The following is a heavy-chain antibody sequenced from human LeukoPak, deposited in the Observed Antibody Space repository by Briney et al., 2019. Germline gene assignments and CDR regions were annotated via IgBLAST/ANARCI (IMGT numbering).Heavy chain of an antibody. J-gene: IGHJ6*02. CDR2: IKQDGSEK. CDR1: GFTFSSYW. D-gene: IGHD3-10*01. CDR3: ARSHGSGSYYYYYGMDV. Sequence: PGGSLRLSCAASGFTFSSYWMSWVRQAPGKGLEWVANIKQDGSEKYYADSVKGRFTISRDNSKNTLYLQMYSLRAEDTAVYYCARSHGSGSYYYYYGMDVWGQGTTATVSS. V-gene: IGHV3-7*01.